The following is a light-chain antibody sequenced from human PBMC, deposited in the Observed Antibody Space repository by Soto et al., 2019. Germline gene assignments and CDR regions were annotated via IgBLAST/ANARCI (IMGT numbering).Light chain of an antibody. J-gene: IGLJ1*01. CDR2: EIN. CDR1: SSDVGAFNY. V-gene: IGLV2-8*01. CDR3: SSYAGINIYV. Sequence: ALTQPPSASGSPGQSVTISCTGTSSDVGAFNYVSWYQQHPGKAPKLMIFEINKRPSGVPDRFSGSKSGNTASLTVSGLQAEDEADYCCSSYAGINIYVFGGGTKVTVL.